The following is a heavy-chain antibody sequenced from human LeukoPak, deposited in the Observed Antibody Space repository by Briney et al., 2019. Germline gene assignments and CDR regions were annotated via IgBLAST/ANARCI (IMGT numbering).Heavy chain of an antibody. Sequence: GASVKVSCKASGGTFTSYGISWVRQAPGQGLEWMGWISAYNGNTNYAQKLQGRVTMTTDTSTSTAYMELRSLRSDDTAVYYCARDKGGYYDFWSGKGWFDPWGQGTLVTVSS. CDR2: ISAYNGNT. CDR1: GGTFTSYG. J-gene: IGHJ5*02. V-gene: IGHV1-18*01. CDR3: ARDKGGYYDFWSGKGWFDP. D-gene: IGHD3-3*01.